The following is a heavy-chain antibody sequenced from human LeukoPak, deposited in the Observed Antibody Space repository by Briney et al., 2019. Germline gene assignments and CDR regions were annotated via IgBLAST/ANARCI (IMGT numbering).Heavy chain of an antibody. Sequence: SETLSLTCAVYDGSFSGYYWSWIRQPPGKGLEWIGEINHSGSTNYNPSLKSRITISVDTSKNQFSLKLSSVTAADTAVYYCARGRGVYGGNSGVWFDPWGQGTLVTVSS. V-gene: IGHV4-34*01. CDR1: DGSFSGYY. J-gene: IGHJ5*02. CDR2: INHSGST. CDR3: ARGRGVYGGNSGVWFDP. D-gene: IGHD4-23*01.